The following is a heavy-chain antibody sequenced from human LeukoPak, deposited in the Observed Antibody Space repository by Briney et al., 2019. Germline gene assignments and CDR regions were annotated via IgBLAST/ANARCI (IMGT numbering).Heavy chain of an antibody. D-gene: IGHD6-13*01. J-gene: IGHJ4*02. CDR1: GGSISSSSYY. CDR3: ASEHWYGDY. CDR2: IYYSGST. V-gene: IGHV4-39*01. Sequence: PSETLSLTCTVSGGSISSSSYYWGWIRQPPGKGGEWIGSIYYSGSTYYNPSLKSRVTISLDTSKIQFSLKLSSVTAADTAVYYCASEHWYGDYRGQGTLVTVSS.